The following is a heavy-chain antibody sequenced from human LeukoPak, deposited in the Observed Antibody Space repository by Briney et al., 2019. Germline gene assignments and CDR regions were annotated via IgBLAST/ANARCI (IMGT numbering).Heavy chain of an antibody. CDR2: IWSDGTNQ. J-gene: IGHJ4*02. CDR3: AIDAQRGFDYSNSLEH. V-gene: IGHV3-33*03. Sequence: GGSLRLSCEASGFTFSHYGMHWVRQAPGKGLEWVAVIWSDGTNQYYADSVKGRFTISRDNFKNMVSLQMNRLRAEDTAVYYCAIDAQRGFDYSNSLEHWGQGSLVTVSS. CDR1: GFTFSHYG. D-gene: IGHD4-11*01.